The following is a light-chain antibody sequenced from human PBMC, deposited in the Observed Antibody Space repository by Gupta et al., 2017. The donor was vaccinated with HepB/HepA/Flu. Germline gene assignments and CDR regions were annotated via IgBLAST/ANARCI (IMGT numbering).Light chain of an antibody. CDR1: SSDVGGYDY. Sequence: QSALTQPASVSGSPGQSITISCTGTSSDVGGYDYVSWYQQHPGKVPKLMIFDISNRPAGVSNRFSGSKSGNTASLITSGLQAEDEADYYCSSVTSSGTLVFGRGTKLTVL. CDR3: SSVTSSGTLV. J-gene: IGLJ2*01. V-gene: IGLV2-14*03. CDR2: DIS.